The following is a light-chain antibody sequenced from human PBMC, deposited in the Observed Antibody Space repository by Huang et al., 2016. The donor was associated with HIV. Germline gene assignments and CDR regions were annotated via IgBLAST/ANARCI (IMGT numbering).Light chain of an antibody. V-gene: IGKV3-11*01. CDR2: DAF. Sequence: DIVLTQSPDTRSLSPGQRASLFCRASHHIGYSLAWYQHKPGQAPRLLIYDAFNRATDIAARFSGSGSGTDFPLTISSLKVEDFAFYYCQQRSTLITFGQGTRLE. CDR3: QQRSTLIT. CDR1: HHIGYS. J-gene: IGKJ5*01.